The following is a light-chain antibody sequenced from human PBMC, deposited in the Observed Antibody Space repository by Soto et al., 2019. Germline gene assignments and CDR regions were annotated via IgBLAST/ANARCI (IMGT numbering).Light chain of an antibody. CDR3: QHYNSYSEA. CDR1: QTISSW. CDR2: KAS. V-gene: IGKV1-5*03. Sequence: IQMTQSPSTLSGSVGDRVTITCRASQTISSWLAWYQQKPGKAPKLLIYKASTLKSGVPSSFSGSGSGTEFTLTISSLQPDDFATYYCQHYNSYSEAFGQGTKVELK. J-gene: IGKJ1*01.